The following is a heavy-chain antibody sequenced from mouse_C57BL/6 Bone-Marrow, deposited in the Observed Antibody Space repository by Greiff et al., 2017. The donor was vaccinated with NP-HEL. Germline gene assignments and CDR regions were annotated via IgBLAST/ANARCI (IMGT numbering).Heavy chain of an antibody. V-gene: IGHV1-72*01. CDR3: ARERYARHQAWFAY. CDR2: IDPNSGGT. J-gene: IGHJ3*01. CDR1: GCTFTSYW. D-gene: IGHD1-1*01. Sequence: QVQLQQPGAELVKPGASVKLSCKASGCTFTSYWMHWVKQRPGRGLEWIGRIDPNSGGTKYNEKFKSKATLTVDKPSSTAYMQLSSLTSEDSAVYDCARERYARHQAWFAYWGQGTLVTVSA.